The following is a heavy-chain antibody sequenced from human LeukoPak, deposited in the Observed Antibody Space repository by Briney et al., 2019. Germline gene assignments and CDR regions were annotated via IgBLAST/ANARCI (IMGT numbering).Heavy chain of an antibody. J-gene: IGHJ5*02. CDR3: ARVIMYGDYNWFDP. Sequence: ASETLSLTCAVSGGSISSGGYSWSWIRQPPGKDLEWIGYIYHSGSTYYNPSLKSRVTISVDRSKNQFSLKLSSVTAADTAVYYCARVIMYGDYNWFDPWGQGTLVTVSS. CDR2: IYHSGST. V-gene: IGHV4-30-2*01. D-gene: IGHD4-17*01. CDR1: GGSISSGGYS.